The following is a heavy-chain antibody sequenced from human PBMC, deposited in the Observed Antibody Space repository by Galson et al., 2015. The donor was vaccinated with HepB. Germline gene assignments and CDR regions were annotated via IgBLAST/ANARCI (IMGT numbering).Heavy chain of an antibody. CDR1: TFIFSTYS. J-gene: IGHJ5*02. D-gene: IGHD3-10*01. CDR3: ARSAGWFDP. Sequence: SLRLSCAASTFIFSTYSMNWVRQAPGKGLEWISYISSSSTTIYYADSVKGRFTISRDNAKKSLSLQMNSLRVEDTGVYYCARSAGWFDPWGQGTLVTVSS. V-gene: IGHV3-48*04. CDR2: ISSSSTTI.